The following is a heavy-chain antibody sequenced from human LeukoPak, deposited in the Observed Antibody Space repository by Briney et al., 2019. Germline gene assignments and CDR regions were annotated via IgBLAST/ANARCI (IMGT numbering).Heavy chain of an antibody. CDR2: IWYDGSNK. D-gene: IGHD3-22*01. V-gene: IGHV3-33*06. CDR1: GFTFSSYG. J-gene: IGHJ4*02. Sequence: GGSLRLSCAASGFTFSSYGMHWVRQAPGKGLEWVAVIWYDGSNKYYADSVKGRFTISRDNSKNTLYLQMNSLRAEDTAVYYCAKEHAPDSSVYYFGDYWGQGTLVTVSS. CDR3: AKEHAPDSSVYYFGDY.